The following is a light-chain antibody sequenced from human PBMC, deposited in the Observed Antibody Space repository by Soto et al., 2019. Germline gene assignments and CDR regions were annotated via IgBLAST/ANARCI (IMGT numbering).Light chain of an antibody. J-gene: IGKJ1*01. CDR3: QQYNSYSKT. Sequence: IQMTQSPSTLSASVGDRVTITCRASQSISSWLAWYQQKPGKAPKLLIYGASSLESGVPSRFSGSGSGTEFTLTISSLQPDDFATYYCQQYNSYSKTFGQGTKVDIK. CDR2: GAS. CDR1: QSISSW. V-gene: IGKV1-5*01.